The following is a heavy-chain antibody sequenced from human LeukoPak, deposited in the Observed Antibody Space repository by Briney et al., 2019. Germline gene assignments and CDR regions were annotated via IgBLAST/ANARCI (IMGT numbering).Heavy chain of an antibody. J-gene: IGHJ4*02. D-gene: IGHD1-26*01. CDR3: AKDIFSCVGIPDY. Sequence: GGSLGLSCAASGFMFKSYAGSWVRQAPGKGLEWVSGISGRGDITNYADSVKGRFTISRDNSNNTVHLHLHGLTLEDSAVYYCAKDIFSCVGIPDYWGQGTRVTVSS. V-gene: IGHV3-23*01. CDR1: GFMFKSYA. CDR2: ISGRGDIT.